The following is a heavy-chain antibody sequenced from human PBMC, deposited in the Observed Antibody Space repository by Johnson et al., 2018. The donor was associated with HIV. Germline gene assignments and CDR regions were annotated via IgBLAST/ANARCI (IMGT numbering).Heavy chain of an antibody. Sequence: VQLVESGGGLVQPGGSLRLSCAASGFTFSSYWMSWVRQAPGKGLEWVANIKQDGSEKYYGDSVKGRFTISRDNSKNTLYLQMNNLRAEDPAMYSCGKNDYGDLWVGAFDIWGQGTMVTVSS. CDR3: GKNDYGDLWVGAFDI. V-gene: IGHV3-7*01. D-gene: IGHD4-17*01. CDR1: GFTFSSYW. CDR2: IKQDGSEK. J-gene: IGHJ3*02.